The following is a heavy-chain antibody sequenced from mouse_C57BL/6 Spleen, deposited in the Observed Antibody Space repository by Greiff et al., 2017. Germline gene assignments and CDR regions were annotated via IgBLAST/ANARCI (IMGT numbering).Heavy chain of an antibody. CDR1: GYTFTSYW. Sequence: QVQLQQPGAELVRPGSSVKLSCKASGYTFTSYWMDWVKQRPGQGLEWIGNIYPSDSETHYNQKFKDKATLTVDKSSSTAYMQLSSLTSEDSAVYYCAREGNSRFDYWGQGTTLTVSS. V-gene: IGHV1-61*01. CDR3: AREGNSRFDY. D-gene: IGHD2-1*01. J-gene: IGHJ2*01. CDR2: IYPSDSET.